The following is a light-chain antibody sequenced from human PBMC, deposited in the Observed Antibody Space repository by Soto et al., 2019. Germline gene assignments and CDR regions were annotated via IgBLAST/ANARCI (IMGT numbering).Light chain of an antibody. V-gene: IGKV1-39*01. CDR1: QSINMY. CDR2: AAS. J-gene: IGKJ1*01. Sequence: DIQMTQSPSALSTSVGDIVTITCRASQSINMYLNWYQQKPGKAPRLLIYAASSLQSDVPSRFSGSGSGTDFTLTSSSLQPEDFATYYCQQSYSTPRTCGQWTK. CDR3: QQSYSTPRT.